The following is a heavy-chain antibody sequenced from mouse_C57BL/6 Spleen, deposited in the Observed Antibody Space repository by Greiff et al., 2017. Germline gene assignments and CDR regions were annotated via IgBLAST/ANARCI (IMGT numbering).Heavy chain of an antibody. D-gene: IGHD2-1*01. V-gene: IGHV1-36*01. CDR2: VYPYNGGT. CDR3: AYWYYAMDY. CDR1: GFTFTDYY. J-gene: IGHJ4*01. Sequence: VQLQQSGPVLVKPGPSVKISCKASGFTFTDYYMHWVNQTPGKSLEWIGLVYPYNGGTCYNQKVKGKATLTVDTSSSTAYMELNSLTSEDSAVYYCAYWYYAMDYWGQGTSVTVSS.